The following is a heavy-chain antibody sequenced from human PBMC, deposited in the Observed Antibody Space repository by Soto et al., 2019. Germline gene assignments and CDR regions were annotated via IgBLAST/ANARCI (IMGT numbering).Heavy chain of an antibody. CDR1: GFTFSSYA. V-gene: IGHV3-23*01. D-gene: IGHD6-19*01. Sequence: EVQLLESGGGLVQPGGSLRLSCTASGFTFSSYAMNWVRQAPGKGLEWVSVISGSGGSTYYADSVKGRFTISRDNSKNTQYLPMNSLRAEDTAVYYCASRTSGWYFDYWGQGTLVTVSS. CDR3: ASRTSGWYFDY. J-gene: IGHJ4*02. CDR2: ISGSGGST.